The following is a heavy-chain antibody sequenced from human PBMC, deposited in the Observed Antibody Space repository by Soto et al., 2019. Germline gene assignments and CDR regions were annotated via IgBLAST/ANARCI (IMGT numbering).Heavy chain of an antibody. Sequence: GASVKVSCKASGGTFSSYAISWVRQAPGQGLEWMGGTIPIFGTANYAQKFQGRVTITADESTSTAYMELSSLRSEDTAVYYCARVTTRMATISWFDPWGQGTLVTVSS. D-gene: IGHD5-12*01. CDR3: ARVTTRMATISWFDP. CDR2: TIPIFGTA. CDR1: GGTFSSYA. V-gene: IGHV1-69*13. J-gene: IGHJ5*02.